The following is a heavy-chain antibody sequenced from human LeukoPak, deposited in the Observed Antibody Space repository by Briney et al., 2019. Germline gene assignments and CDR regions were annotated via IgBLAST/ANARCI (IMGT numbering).Heavy chain of an antibody. D-gene: IGHD5-24*01. CDR2: IYYSGST. CDR1: GGSISSYY. CDR3: ARGPVEMATSYGMDV. Sequence: SETLSLTCTVSGGSISSYYWSWIRQPPGKGLEWIGYIYYSGSTNYNPSLKSRVTISVDTSKNQFSLKLSSVTAADTAVYYCARGPVEMATSYGMDVWGQGTTVTVSS. V-gene: IGHV4-59*01. J-gene: IGHJ6*02.